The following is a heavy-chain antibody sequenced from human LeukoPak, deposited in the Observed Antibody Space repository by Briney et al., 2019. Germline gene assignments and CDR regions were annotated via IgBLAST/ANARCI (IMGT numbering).Heavy chain of an antibody. J-gene: IGHJ4*02. CDR2: IYSGGST. CDR1: GFTVSSNY. Sequence: HPGGSLRLSCAASGFTVSSNYMSWVRQAPGKGLEWVSVIYSGGSTYYADSVKGRFTIFRDNFKNTLYLQMNSLRAEDTAVYYCARVVRGGSGARFFDYWGQGTLVTVSS. CDR3: ARVVRGGSGARFFDY. V-gene: IGHV3-66*01. D-gene: IGHD2-15*01.